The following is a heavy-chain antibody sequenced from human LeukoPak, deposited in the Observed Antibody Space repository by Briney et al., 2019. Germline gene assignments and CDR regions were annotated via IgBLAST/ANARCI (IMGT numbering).Heavy chain of an antibody. J-gene: IGHJ4*02. CDR1: GFTFSSDA. D-gene: IGHD3-22*01. CDR2: ISSNGGTT. CDR3: ARSSGYGYYFDY. V-gene: IGHV3-64*01. Sequence: PGGSLRLSCAASGFTFSSDAMHWVRQAPGKGLEYVLAISSNGGTTHYGNSVKGRFTISRDSSKNTLYLQMGSLRAEDMAVYFCARSSGYGYYFDYWGQGTLVTVSS.